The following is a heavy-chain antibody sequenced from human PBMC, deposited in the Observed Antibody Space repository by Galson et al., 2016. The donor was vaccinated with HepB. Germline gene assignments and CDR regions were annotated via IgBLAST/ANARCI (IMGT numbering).Heavy chain of an antibody. CDR3: AREGGVSSGWGYLSHFYAVDV. CDR2: IIASRGST. V-gene: IGHV3-23*01. CDR1: GLTFNTFA. J-gene: IGHJ6*04. Sequence: SLRLSCAAPGLTFNTFAMSWVRQAPGKGLEWVSRIIASRGSTYYADSVKGRFTISRDNSKYTLYLQVSSLRPEDTAVCYCAREGGVSSGWGYLSHFYAVDVWGKGTTVTVSS. D-gene: IGHD2-8*02.